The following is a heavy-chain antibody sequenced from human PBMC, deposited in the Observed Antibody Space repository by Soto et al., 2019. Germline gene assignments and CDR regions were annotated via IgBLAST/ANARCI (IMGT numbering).Heavy chain of an antibody. CDR2: IYHSGST. J-gene: IGHJ4*02. Sequence: QLQLQESGSGLVKPSQTLSLTCAVSGGSISSGGYSWSWIRQPPGKGLEWIGYIYHSGSTYYNPSLKSRVTISVDRSKNQFSLKLSSVTAADTAVYYCASCGYSGYDQLGGFAYWGQGTLVTVSS. V-gene: IGHV4-30-2*01. CDR1: GGSISSGGYS. D-gene: IGHD5-12*01. CDR3: ASCGYSGYDQLGGFAY.